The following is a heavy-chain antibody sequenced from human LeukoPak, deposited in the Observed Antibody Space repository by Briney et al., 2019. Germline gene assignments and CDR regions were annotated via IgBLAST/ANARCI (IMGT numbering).Heavy chain of an antibody. CDR3: ARDPRPYGGYGRFDN. J-gene: IGHJ4*02. CDR1: GFLFSSFA. V-gene: IGHV3-30*04. CDR2: ISYDGRDK. Sequence: PGRSLSLSCSASGFLFSSFAMHWVRKTPGKGLEWVAVISYDGRDKVYRDSVKGRFTISRDNSNSTVLLQMNSLREEDSGLYYCARDPRPYGGYGRFDNWGQGTLITVSS. D-gene: IGHD4-17*01.